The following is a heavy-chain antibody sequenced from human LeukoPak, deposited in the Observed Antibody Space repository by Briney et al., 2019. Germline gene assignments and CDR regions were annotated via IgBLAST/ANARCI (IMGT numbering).Heavy chain of an antibody. CDR1: GGSISSYY. J-gene: IGHJ5*02. V-gene: IGHV4-59*01. D-gene: IGHD4-11*01. Sequence: KASETLSLTCTVSGGSISSYYWSWTRQPPGKGLEWIGYIYYSGSTNYNPSLKSRVTISVDTSKNQFSLKLSSVTAADTAVYYCRREVATVTPENWFDPWGQGTLVTVSS. CDR2: IYYSGST. CDR3: RREVATVTPENWFDP.